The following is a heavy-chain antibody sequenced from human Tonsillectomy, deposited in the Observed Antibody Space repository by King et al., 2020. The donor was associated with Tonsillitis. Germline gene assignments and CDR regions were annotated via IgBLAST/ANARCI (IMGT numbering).Heavy chain of an antibody. CDR3: ARVRLIDTGFYSVPPKSDY. CDR1: GYTFTNYG. J-gene: IGHJ4*02. V-gene: IGHV1-18*01. D-gene: IGHD2-21*01. CDR2: ISVYNGNT. Sequence: VQLVESGAEVKKTGASVKVSCKASGYTFTNYGISWVRQAPGQGLEWMGWISVYNGNTNYAQKLQGRFTMTTDTSTTTAYMELRRLRSDDTAVYYCARVRLIDTGFYSVPPKSDYWGQGTLVTVSS.